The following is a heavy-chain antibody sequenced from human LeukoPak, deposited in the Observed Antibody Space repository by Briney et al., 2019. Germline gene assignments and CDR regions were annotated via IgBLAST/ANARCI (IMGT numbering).Heavy chain of an antibody. CDR3: ALSIGDYAIPFDY. CDR2: RKHDGREQ. J-gene: IGHJ4*02. D-gene: IGHD4-17*01. Sequence: GESLTLSCVASGLNYTKYWMTWVRQSPGKGLEWVANRKHDGREQYYAASVKGRFSLARDNAKNSLYLHMNGLRGEDTAVYYCALSIGDYAIPFDYWGLGTLVTASS. V-gene: IGHV3-7*01. CDR1: GLNYTKYW.